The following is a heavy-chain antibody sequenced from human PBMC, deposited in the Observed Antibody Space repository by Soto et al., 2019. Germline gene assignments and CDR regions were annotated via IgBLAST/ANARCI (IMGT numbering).Heavy chain of an antibody. CDR1: GFTFSDYY. Sequence: QVQLVESGGGLVKPGGSLRLSCAASGFTFSDYYMSWIRQAPGKGLEWVSYISSSGSTIYYADSVKGRFTISRDNAKXXXYLXXXXXXXXXXXXXXXARVKQLVPNNWFDPWGQGXXVTVSS. D-gene: IGHD6-13*01. CDR2: ISSSGSTI. V-gene: IGHV3-11*01. J-gene: IGHJ5*02. CDR3: ARVKQLVPNNWFDP.